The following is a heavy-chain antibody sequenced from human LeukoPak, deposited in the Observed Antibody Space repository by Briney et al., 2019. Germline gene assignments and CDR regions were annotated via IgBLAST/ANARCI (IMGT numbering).Heavy chain of an antibody. V-gene: IGHV4-59*01. CDR1: GASISGYY. CDR2: IYYTGNT. J-gene: IGHJ5*02. D-gene: IGHD3-10*01. Sequence: SETLSLTCTVSGASISGYYWSWIRQPPGKGLDYIGYIYYTGNTNYNPSLKSRVTISVDTSKNQFSLKLSSVTAADTAVYYCASYYYASGSLNWFDPWGQGTLVTVSS. CDR3: ASYYYASGSLNWFDP.